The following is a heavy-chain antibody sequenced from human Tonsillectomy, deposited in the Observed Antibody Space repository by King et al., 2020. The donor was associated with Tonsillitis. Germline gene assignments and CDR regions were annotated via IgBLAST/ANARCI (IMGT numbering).Heavy chain of an antibody. V-gene: IGHV4-59*01. CDR3: ARNKVCSGYYCAYGMDV. CDR1: GGSISSYY. Sequence: LQLQESGPGLGKPSETLSLTFTVSGGSISSYYWSCIRQPPGKGLEWSGYIYVSGSTNYNPSLKSRVTISVDTSKNQFSLKLSSVTAADTAVYYCARNKVCSGYYCAYGMDVWGQGTTVTVSS. CDR2: IYVSGST. D-gene: IGHD3-22*01. J-gene: IGHJ6*02.